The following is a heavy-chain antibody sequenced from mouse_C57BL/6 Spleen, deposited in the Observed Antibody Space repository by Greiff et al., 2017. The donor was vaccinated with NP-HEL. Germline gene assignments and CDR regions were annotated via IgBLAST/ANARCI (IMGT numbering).Heavy chain of an antibody. CDR3: ARRESYYYGSRGVDY. D-gene: IGHD1-1*01. CDR2: IDPSDSYT. CDR1: GYTFTSYW. J-gene: IGHJ4*01. V-gene: IGHV1-69*01. Sequence: QVQLQQPGAELVMPGASVKLSCKASGYTFTSYWMHWVKQRPGQGLEWIGEIDPSDSYTNYNQKFKGKSTLTVDKSSSTAYMQLSSLTSEDSAVYYCARRESYYYGSRGVDYWGQGTSVTVSS.